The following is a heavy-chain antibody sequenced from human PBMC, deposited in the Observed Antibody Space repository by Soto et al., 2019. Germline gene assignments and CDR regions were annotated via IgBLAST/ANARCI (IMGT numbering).Heavy chain of an antibody. D-gene: IGHD1-1*01. CDR1: GGSIISGGSY. Sequence: QVQLQESGPGLVKPSQTVSLTCSVSGGSIISGGSYWNGIRQRPGKGLEWIGYIYDSENTYNNPSLTGRVFLSIDTSTNQFSLKLTSVTAADTALYYCARYDHTGYYGFDVWGQGTTVTVS. V-gene: IGHV4-31*03. CDR2: IYDSENT. J-gene: IGHJ6*02. CDR3: ARYDHTGYYGFDV.